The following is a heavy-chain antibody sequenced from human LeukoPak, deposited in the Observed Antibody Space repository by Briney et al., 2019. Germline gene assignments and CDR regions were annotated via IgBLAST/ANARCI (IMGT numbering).Heavy chain of an antibody. J-gene: IGHJ5*02. Sequence: SETLSLTCAVYGASFSGYYWSWIRHPPGKGLEWIAYINYNWDTNYSPSRKSRDTISIDTFKNQFSLNLNSVTAADTAVYYCARDRTNWFDPWGQGTLVTVSS. CDR2: INYNWDT. CDR1: GASFSGYY. CDR3: ARDRTNWFDP. V-gene: IGHV4-59*13.